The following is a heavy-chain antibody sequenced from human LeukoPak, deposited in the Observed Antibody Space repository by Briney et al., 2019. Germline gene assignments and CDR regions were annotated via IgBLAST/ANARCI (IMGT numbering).Heavy chain of an antibody. CDR3: ARLSIAALSSPDY. Sequence: PSETLSLTCAVYGGSFSGYYWSWIRQPPGKGLEWIGEINHSGSTNYNPSLKSRVTISVDTSKNQFSLKLRSVTAADTAVYSCARLSIAALSSPDYWGQGTLVTVSS. J-gene: IGHJ4*02. V-gene: IGHV4-34*01. CDR1: GGSFSGYY. D-gene: IGHD6-6*01. CDR2: INHSGST.